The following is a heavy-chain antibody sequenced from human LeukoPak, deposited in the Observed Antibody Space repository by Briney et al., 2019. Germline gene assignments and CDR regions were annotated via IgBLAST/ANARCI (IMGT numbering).Heavy chain of an antibody. V-gene: IGHV3-48*03. J-gene: IGHJ6*04. CDR2: ISSSGSTI. CDR1: GFTFSSYE. D-gene: IGHD3-10*02. Sequence: GVTLRLSCAASGFTFSSYEMNWVRQAPGKGLEWVSYISSSGSTIYYADSVKGRFTISRDNAKNSLYLQMNSLRAEDTAVYYCAELGITMIGGVWGKGTTVTISS. CDR3: AELGITMIGGV.